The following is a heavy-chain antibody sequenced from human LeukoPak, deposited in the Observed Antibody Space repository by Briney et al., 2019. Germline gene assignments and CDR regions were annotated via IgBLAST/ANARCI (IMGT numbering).Heavy chain of an antibody. V-gene: IGHV4-34*01. CDR3: ARGYSGYSYGYNY. Sequence: SETLSLTCAVYGGSFSGYYWSWIRQPPGKGLEWIGEINHSGSTNYNPSLKSRVTISVDTSKNQFSLKLSSATAADTAVYYCARGYSGYSYGYNYWGQGTLVTVSS. D-gene: IGHD5-18*01. CDR2: INHSGST. J-gene: IGHJ4*02. CDR1: GGSFSGYY.